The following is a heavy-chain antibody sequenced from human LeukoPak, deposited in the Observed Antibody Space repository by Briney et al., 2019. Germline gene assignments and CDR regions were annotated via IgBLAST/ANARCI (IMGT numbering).Heavy chain of an antibody. Sequence: SETLSLTCTVSGGSISSYYWSWIRQPAGKGLEWIGRIYTSGSTNYNPSLKGRVTMSVDTSKNQFSLKLSSVTAADTAVYYCARDEPYSSSCDYWGQGTLVTVSS. CDR2: IYTSGST. CDR3: ARDEPYSSSCDY. J-gene: IGHJ4*02. CDR1: GGSISSYY. V-gene: IGHV4-4*07. D-gene: IGHD6-13*01.